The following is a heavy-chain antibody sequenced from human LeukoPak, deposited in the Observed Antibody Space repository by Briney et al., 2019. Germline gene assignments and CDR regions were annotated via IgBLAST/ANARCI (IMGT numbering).Heavy chain of an antibody. CDR1: GFTFSSHA. D-gene: IGHD6-13*01. V-gene: IGHV3-23*01. CDR2: ISGGGDNT. J-gene: IGHJ5*02. Sequence: GGSLRLSCAASGFTFSSHAMSWVRQAPGEGLEWVSAISGGGDNTYYADSVKGRFTISRDNAKNLLYLQMNSLRAEDTAVYYCARDPSYSSSSRWFDPWGQGTLVTVSS. CDR3: ARDPSYSSSSRWFDP.